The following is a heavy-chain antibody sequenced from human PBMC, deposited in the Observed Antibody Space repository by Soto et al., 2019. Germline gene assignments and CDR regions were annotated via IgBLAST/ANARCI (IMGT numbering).Heavy chain of an antibody. CDR3: ARENDFWIGYSFDY. CDR2: INAGNGNT. J-gene: IGHJ4*02. D-gene: IGHD3-3*01. CDR1: GYTFTDYA. V-gene: IGHV1-3*01. Sequence: ASVKVSCKASGYTFTDYARQWVRQAPGQRLEWMGWINAGNGNTKYSQKFQGRVTITRDTSASTAYIELSSLRSEDTAVYYCARENDFWIGYSFDYCGQGTLFTVSS.